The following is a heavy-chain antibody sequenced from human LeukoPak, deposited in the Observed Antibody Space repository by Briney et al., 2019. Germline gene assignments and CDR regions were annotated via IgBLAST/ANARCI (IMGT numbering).Heavy chain of an antibody. Sequence: ASVKVSCKASGYTFTGYYMHWVRQAPGQGLEWMGWINPNSGGTNYAQKFQGRVTMTRDTSISTAYMELSRLRSDDTAVYYCVREEGYCSSTGCSAPFDYWGQGTLVTVSS. CDR2: INPNSGGT. D-gene: IGHD2-2*01. J-gene: IGHJ4*02. CDR1: GYTFTGYY. V-gene: IGHV1-2*02. CDR3: VREEGYCSSTGCSAPFDY.